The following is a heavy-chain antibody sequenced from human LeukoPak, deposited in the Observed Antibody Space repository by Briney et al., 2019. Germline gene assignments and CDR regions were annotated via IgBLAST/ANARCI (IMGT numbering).Heavy chain of an antibody. CDR2: ISSSGSTI. CDR3: ARDSGEGIAVAQSDY. V-gene: IGHV3-48*03. D-gene: IGHD6-19*01. CDR1: GFTFSSYE. Sequence: PGGSLRLSCAASGFTFSSYEMNWVRQAPGKGLEWVSYISSSGSTIYYADSVKGRFTISRDNAKNSLYLQMNSLRAEDMAVYYCARDSGEGIAVAQSDYWGQGTLVTVSS. J-gene: IGHJ4*02.